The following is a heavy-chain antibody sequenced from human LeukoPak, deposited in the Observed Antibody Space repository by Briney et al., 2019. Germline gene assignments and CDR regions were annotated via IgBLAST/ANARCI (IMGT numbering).Heavy chain of an antibody. CDR2: ISYDGSNK. CDR3: ARDRITMIVVAPGY. Sequence: GGSLRLSCAASGFTFSSYAMHWVRQAPGKGLESVAVISYDGSNKYYADSVKGRFTISRDNSKNTLYLQMNSLRAEDTAVYYCARDRITMIVVAPGYWGQGTLVTVSS. V-gene: IGHV3-30-3*01. CDR1: GFTFSSYA. J-gene: IGHJ4*02. D-gene: IGHD3-22*01.